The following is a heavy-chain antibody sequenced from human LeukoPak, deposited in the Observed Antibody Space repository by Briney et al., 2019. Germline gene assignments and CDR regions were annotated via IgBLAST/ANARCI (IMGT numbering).Heavy chain of an antibody. CDR2: INGDGGDI. J-gene: IGHJ4*02. CDR1: GFTFKNYW. Sequence: GGSLRLSCLVSGFTFKNYWMHWVRQAPGKGLVWVSRINGDGGDITYAGSVKGRFAISRDNSKNTLYLQMNSLRAEDTDVYYGAPDLRGAAWSPAYWGEARLVTVSA. V-gene: IGHV3-74*01. CDR3: APDLRGAAWSPAY. D-gene: IGHD2-15*01.